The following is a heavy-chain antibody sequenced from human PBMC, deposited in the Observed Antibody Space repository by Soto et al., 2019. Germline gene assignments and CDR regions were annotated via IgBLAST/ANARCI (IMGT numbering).Heavy chain of an antibody. CDR1: GFTFCDYA. Sequence: GGSLRLSCTTSGFTFCDYALICFRQAPGKWLEWVGFIRRNAYGGTTDYAASVKGRFTISRDDSKSIAYLQMNSLRTEGTALYYCTRASSLDFDFWGQGTLVTVSS. CDR3: TRASSLDFDF. CDR2: IRRNAYGGTT. J-gene: IGHJ4*02. D-gene: IGHD3-16*01. V-gene: IGHV3-49*03.